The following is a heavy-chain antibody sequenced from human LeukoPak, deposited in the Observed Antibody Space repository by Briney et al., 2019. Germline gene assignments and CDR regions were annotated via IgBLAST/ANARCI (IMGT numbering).Heavy chain of an antibody. CDR1: GFTVSSNY. CDR2: ISGSGGST. D-gene: IGHD3-10*01. J-gene: IGHJ4*02. V-gene: IGHV3-23*01. CDR3: AKDRGYEYARRGDYFDY. Sequence: GGSLRLSCAASGFTVSSNYMSWVRQAPGKGLEWVSAISGSGGSTYYADSMKGRFTISRDNSKNTLYLQMNSLRAEDTAVYYCAKDRGYEYARRGDYFDYWGQGTLVTVSS.